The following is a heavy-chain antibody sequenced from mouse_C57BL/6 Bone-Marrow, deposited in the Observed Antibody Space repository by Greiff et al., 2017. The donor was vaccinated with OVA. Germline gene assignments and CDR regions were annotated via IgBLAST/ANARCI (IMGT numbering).Heavy chain of an antibody. D-gene: IGHD1-1*01. CDR2: IWGGGST. Sequence: VKLMESGPGLVAPSQSLSITCTVSGFSLTSYGVDWVRQPPGKGLEWLGVIWGGGSTNYNSALMSRLSISKDNTTSQVFLKMNMLQTDETAMYSCAKQGYGSSYYYAMDYWGQGTSVTVSS. V-gene: IGHV2-9*01. CDR1: GFSLTSYG. J-gene: IGHJ4*01. CDR3: AKQGYGSSYYYAMDY.